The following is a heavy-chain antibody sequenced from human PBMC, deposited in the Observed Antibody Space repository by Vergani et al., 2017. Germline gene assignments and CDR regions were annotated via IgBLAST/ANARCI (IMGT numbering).Heavy chain of an antibody. Sequence: EVQLLESGGGLVQPGGSLRLSCAASGFTFSSYAMSWVRQAPGTGLEWVSAISGSGGSTYYADSVKGRFTISRDNSKNKLYLQINSLRAEDTAVYYCAKDSSGLWGYFDYWGQGTLVTVSS. D-gene: IGHD6-19*01. CDR3: AKDSSGLWGYFDY. J-gene: IGHJ4*02. CDR2: ISGSGGST. CDR1: GFTFSSYA. V-gene: IGHV3-23*01.